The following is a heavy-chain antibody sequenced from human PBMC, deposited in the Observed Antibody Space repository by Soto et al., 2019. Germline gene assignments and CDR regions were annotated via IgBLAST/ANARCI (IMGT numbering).Heavy chain of an antibody. CDR2: ISGSGGST. D-gene: IGHD2-15*01. J-gene: IGHJ4*02. CDR3: AKDPGLGSGGSCYFDY. CDR1: GFTFSSYA. V-gene: IGHV3-23*01. Sequence: GGSLRLSCAASGFTFSSYAMSWVRPAPGKGLEWVSAISGSGGSTYYADSVKGRFTISRDNSKNTLYLQMNSLRAEDTAVYYCAKDPGLGSGGSCYFDYWGQGTLVTVSS.